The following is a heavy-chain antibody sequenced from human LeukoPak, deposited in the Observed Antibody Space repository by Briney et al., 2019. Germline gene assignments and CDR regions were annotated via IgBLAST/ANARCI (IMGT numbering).Heavy chain of an antibody. V-gene: IGHV3-7*03. Sequence: PGGSLRLSCAASGFTFSSYWMGWVREVPGKGLEWVASIYQGGCEKFCVDSVEGRFPISRDNAKNSLYLHMNSLRAGDTAVLYCARDTYGGFDYCGQGTLVTVSS. J-gene: IGHJ4*02. CDR1: GFTFSSYW. CDR2: IYQGGCEK. D-gene: IGHD3-10*01. CDR3: ARDTYGGFDY.